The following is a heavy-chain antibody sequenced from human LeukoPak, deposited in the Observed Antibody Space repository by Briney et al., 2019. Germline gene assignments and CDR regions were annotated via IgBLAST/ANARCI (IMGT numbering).Heavy chain of an antibody. D-gene: IGHD3-9*01. Sequence: ASVKVSCKASGGTFSSYAISWVRQAPGQGLEWMGGIIPIFGTANYAQKFQGRVTITADKSTSTAYMELSSLRSEDTAVYYCARSELDDILTGYLYYFDYWGQGTLVTVSS. J-gene: IGHJ4*02. CDR1: GGTFSSYA. CDR3: ARSELDDILTGYLYYFDY. CDR2: IIPIFGTA. V-gene: IGHV1-69*06.